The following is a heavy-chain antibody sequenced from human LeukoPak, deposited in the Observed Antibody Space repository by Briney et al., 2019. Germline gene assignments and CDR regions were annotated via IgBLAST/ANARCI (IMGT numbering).Heavy chain of an antibody. D-gene: IGHD5-12*01. J-gene: IGHJ4*02. CDR2: ISYDGSSK. V-gene: IGHV3-30*03. CDR1: GFTFSSYG. CDR3: ARVTYYDSLYYFDY. Sequence: GRSLRLSCADSGFTFSSYGMHWVRQAPGKGLEWVAFISYDGSSKYYADSVKGRFTISRDNAKNSLYLQMNSLRAEDTALYYCARVTYYDSLYYFDYWGQGTLVTVSS.